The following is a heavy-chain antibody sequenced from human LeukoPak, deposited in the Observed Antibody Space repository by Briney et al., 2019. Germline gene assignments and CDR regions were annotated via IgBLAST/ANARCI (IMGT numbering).Heavy chain of an antibody. J-gene: IGHJ4*02. V-gene: IGHV3-7*04. D-gene: IGHD5-24*01. CDR3: TRVGYIDEGIDY. CDR1: GFPFSSYW. CDR2: IKQDGSKK. Sequence: GGSLRLSCVASGFPFSSYWMTWVRQAPGKGLEWVANIKQDGSKKSYVDSVKGRFTISRDNAKNSLCLQMNSLRAEDTAIYYCTRVGYIDEGIDYWGQGTLVTVSS.